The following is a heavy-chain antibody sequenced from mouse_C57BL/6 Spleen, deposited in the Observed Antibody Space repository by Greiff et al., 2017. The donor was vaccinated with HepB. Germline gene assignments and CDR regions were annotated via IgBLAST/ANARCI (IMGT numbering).Heavy chain of an antibody. Sequence: EVKVVESGEGLVKPGGSLKLSCAASGFTFSSYAMSWVRQTPEKRLEWVAYISSGGDYIYYADTVKGRFTISRDNARNTLYLQMSSLKSEDTAMYYCTRYDYDAYYFDYWGQGTTLTVSS. CDR3: TRYDYDAYYFDY. CDR1: GFTFSSYA. CDR2: ISSGGDYI. J-gene: IGHJ2*01. V-gene: IGHV5-9-1*02. D-gene: IGHD2-4*01.